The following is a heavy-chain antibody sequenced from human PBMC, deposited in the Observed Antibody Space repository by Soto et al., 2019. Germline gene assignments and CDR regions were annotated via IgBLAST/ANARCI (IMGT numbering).Heavy chain of an antibody. CDR3: AKDRDDIGMVDAFEV. D-gene: IGHD2-15*01. CDR1: GFTFSTYA. CDR2: ISGGGVTT. J-gene: IGHJ3*01. Sequence: EMHLSESGGELVQPGGFLRLSCAASGFTFSTYAMTWVRQAPGKGLEYVSAISGGGVTTYYADSMKGRFTISRDNSKNTLYLQMNSLRAEDTAVYYCAKDRDDIGMVDAFEVWGQGTMVTVSS. V-gene: IGHV3-23*01.